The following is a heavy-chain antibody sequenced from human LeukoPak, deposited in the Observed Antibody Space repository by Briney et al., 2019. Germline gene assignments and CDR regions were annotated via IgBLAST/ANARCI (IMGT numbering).Heavy chain of an antibody. CDR3: ARDHYYVPDY. D-gene: IGHD3-10*02. J-gene: IGHJ4*02. Sequence: GGSLRLSCAASGSSFSTSWMHWVRQAPGRGLVWVSRIHSDGIGTTYADSVKGRFTISRDNSKNTLDLQMNNLRAEDTAVYYCARDHYYVPDYWGQGTLVTVSS. CDR2: IHSDGIGT. V-gene: IGHV3-74*03. CDR1: GSSFSTSW.